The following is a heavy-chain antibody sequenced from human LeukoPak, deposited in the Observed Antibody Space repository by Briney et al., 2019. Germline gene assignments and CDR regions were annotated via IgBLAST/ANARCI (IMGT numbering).Heavy chain of an antibody. J-gene: IGHJ6*03. CDR3: AKIATAVYYYYDMDV. Sequence: GGSLRLFCAASGFTYSSYTMKWVRQARGKGLEWVSSISSSSSYIYYADSVKGRFTISRDNAKNSLFLQMNSLRAEDTAVYYCAKIATAVYYYYDMDVWGKGTTVTISS. D-gene: IGHD6-13*01. CDR1: GFTYSSYT. V-gene: IGHV3-21*04. CDR2: ISSSSSYI.